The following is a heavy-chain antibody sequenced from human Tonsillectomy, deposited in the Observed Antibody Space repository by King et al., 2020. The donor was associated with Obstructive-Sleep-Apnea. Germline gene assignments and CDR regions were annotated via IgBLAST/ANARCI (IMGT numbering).Heavy chain of an antibody. J-gene: IGHJ4*02. V-gene: IGHV3-13*01. CDR3: ARSVGGSLKGPLDY. CDR1: GFTFSNFD. CDR2: IGAAGDT. Sequence: QLVQSGGALAQPGESLRLSCAASGFTFSNFDMHCVRHIIGKGLEWVSAIGAAGDTYYPVSVKGRFTIPRDNAKNSLYLQMNSLRDGDTAVYYCARSVGGSLKGPLDYWGQGTLVIVSS. D-gene: IGHD1-26*01.